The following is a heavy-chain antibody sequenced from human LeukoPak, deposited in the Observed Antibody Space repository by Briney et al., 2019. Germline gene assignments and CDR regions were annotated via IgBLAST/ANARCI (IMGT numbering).Heavy chain of an antibody. CDR1: GFKFGIYA. V-gene: IGHV3-23*01. D-gene: IGHD3-16*01. J-gene: IGHJ4*02. Sequence: GGSLRLSCAASGFKFGIYAMSWVRQAPGKGLEWVSAISAGGVGTYYADSVRGRFNISIDNSKNTLYLEMGDLRAEDTALYXXAXXXGXHXYDXGKVFEYWGQGALVIVSS. CDR3: AXXXGXHXYDXGKVFEY. CDR2: ISAGGVGT.